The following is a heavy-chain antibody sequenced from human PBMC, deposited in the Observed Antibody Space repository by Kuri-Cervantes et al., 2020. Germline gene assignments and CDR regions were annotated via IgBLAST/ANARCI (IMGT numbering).Heavy chain of an antibody. J-gene: IGHJ4*02. CDR2: IYYSGST. Sequence: SETLSLTCTVSGGSISSYYWSWIRQPPGKGLEWIGYIYYSGSTNYNPSLKSRVTISVDTSKNHFSLKLNSVTAADTAVYYCARDGDGPFDYRGQGTLVTVSS. CDR1: GGSISSYY. CDR3: ARDGDGPFDY. D-gene: IGHD5-24*01. V-gene: IGHV4-59*12.